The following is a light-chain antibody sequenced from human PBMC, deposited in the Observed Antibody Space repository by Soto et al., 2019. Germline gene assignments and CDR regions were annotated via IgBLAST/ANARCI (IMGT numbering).Light chain of an antibody. CDR3: QQYDNWPPT. V-gene: IGKV3-15*01. Sequence: IVMTQSPGTLSVSPRERATLSCRASQNIATDMAWYQQTPGRPPRLLIYGASTRATGIPARFSGSGSGTEFTLTISSLRSEDVAVYYCQQYDNWPPTFGQGTRLEIK. J-gene: IGKJ5*01. CDR2: GAS. CDR1: QNIATD.